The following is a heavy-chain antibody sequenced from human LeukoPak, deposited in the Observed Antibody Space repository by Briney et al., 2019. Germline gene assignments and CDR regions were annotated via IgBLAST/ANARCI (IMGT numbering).Heavy chain of an antibody. CDR2: VYSTGST. D-gene: IGHD4-23*01. CDR3: AREGATVVDRAVLNQLDF. V-gene: IGHV4-59*01. J-gene: IGHJ4*02. Sequence: SETLSLTCTVSGGSINSYYWTWIRQPPGKGLEWIGYVYSTGSTKYNPSLKSRVTISIDTSKNQFSLKLSSVTAADTAIYYCAREGATVVDRAVLNQLDFWGQGALVIVSS. CDR1: GGSINSYY.